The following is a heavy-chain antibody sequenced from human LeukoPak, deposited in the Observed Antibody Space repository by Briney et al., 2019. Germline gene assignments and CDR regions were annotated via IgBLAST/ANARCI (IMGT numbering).Heavy chain of an antibody. CDR3: ATIEQSSSSF. CDR2: VSNSNIYK. Sequence: GGSLRLSCAASGFTFSTYSMTWVRQAPGKGLEWVSSVSNSNIYKYYADSVKGRFTISRDNAKNSLYLQMNSLGGEDTAVYYCATIEQSSSSFWGQGTLVTVSS. CDR1: GFTFSTYS. J-gene: IGHJ4*02. V-gene: IGHV3-21*01. D-gene: IGHD6-6*01.